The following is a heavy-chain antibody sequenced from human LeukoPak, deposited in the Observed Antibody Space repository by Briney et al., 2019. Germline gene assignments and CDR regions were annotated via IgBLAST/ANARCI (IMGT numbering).Heavy chain of an antibody. J-gene: IGHJ4*02. CDR3: PKSAVAGPFAY. Sequence: SETLSLTCSVSGGSITSGSFYWSWIRQPAGKRLEWIGRVSNNGNTNYNPSLKSRVTISVYTSKNQFFLTLTSVTAADTALYYCPKSAVAGPFAYWGQGSLVTVSS. CDR2: VSNNGNT. D-gene: IGHD6-19*01. V-gene: IGHV4-61*02. CDR1: GGSITSGSFY.